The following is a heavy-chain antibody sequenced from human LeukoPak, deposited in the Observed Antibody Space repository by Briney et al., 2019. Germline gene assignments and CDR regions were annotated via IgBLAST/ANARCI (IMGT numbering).Heavy chain of an antibody. D-gene: IGHD3-22*01. V-gene: IGHV3-30*04. CDR3: ARGEDYYYDSSGYYSPVDY. CDR1: GFTCSSYA. J-gene: IGHJ4*02. Sequence: GRSLRLSCAASGFTCSSYAMHWVRQAPGKGLEWVAVISYDGSNKYYADSVKGRFTISRDNSKNTLYLQMNSLRAEDTAVYYCARGEDYYYDSSGYYSPVDYWGQGTLATVSS. CDR2: ISYDGSNK.